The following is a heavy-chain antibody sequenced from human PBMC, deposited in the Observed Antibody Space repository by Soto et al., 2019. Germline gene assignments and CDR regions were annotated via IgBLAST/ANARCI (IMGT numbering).Heavy chain of an antibody. CDR2: ISPKSTFR. D-gene: IGHD2-21*01. Sequence: PGGSLRLSCATSGFPFNDYYMTWIRQAPGKGLEWLSHISPKSTFRNYADSVKGRFTISRDNTESSLFLQMNSLGVDDTAVYSCVRGGGGGLFEHWGQGVLVTSP. J-gene: IGHJ4*02. V-gene: IGHV3-11*06. CDR3: VRGGGGGLFEH. CDR1: GFPFNDYY.